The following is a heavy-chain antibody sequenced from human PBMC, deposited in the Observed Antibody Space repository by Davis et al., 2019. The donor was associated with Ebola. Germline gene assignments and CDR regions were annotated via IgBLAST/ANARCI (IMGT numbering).Heavy chain of an antibody. Sequence: PSETLSLTCTVSGDSISGYYWSWIRQPPGKGLEWIGYINNIGHTNYSPSLRSRVTISIDTSKNQFSLSLTSVTAADTAVYFCAREGGYPYAIDYWGQGILVTVSS. J-gene: IGHJ4*02. CDR2: INNIGHT. V-gene: IGHV4-59*01. D-gene: IGHD5-18*01. CDR3: AREGGYPYAIDY. CDR1: GDSISGYY.